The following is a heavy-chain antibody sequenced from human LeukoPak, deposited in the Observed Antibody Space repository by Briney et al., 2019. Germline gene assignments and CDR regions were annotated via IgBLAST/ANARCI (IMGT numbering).Heavy chain of an antibody. V-gene: IGHV3-7*01. CDR3: ARRGLPDV. D-gene: IGHD2-15*01. Sequence: QTGGSLRLSCAASGFTVSSNYMSWVRQAPGKGLEWVANIKQDGSEKYYVDSVKGRFTISRDNAKNSLYLQMNSLRVEDTAVYYCARRGLPDVWGKGTTVTVSS. CDR2: IKQDGSEK. CDR1: GFTVSSNY. J-gene: IGHJ6*03.